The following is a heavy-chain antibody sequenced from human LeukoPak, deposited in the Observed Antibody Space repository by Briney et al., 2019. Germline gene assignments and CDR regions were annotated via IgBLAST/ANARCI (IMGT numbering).Heavy chain of an antibody. CDR3: AGGDLRLGELSSFFDY. J-gene: IGHJ4*02. CDR1: GGTFSSYA. CDR2: IIPIFGTA. V-gene: IGHV1-69*13. Sequence: GASVKVSCKASGGTFSSYAISWVRQAPGQGLEWMGGIIPIFGTANYAQKFQGRVTITADESTSTAYMELSSLRSEDTAVYYCAGGDLRLGELSSFFDYWGQGTLVTVSS. D-gene: IGHD3-16*02.